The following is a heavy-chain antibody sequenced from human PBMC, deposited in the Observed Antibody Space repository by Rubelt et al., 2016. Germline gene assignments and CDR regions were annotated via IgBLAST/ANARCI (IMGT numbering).Heavy chain of an antibody. J-gene: IGHJ4*02. CDR2: ISGSGGST. Sequence: EVQLLESGGGLVQPGGSLRLSCRASGFTFSSYAMNWVRQAPGKGLEWVSHISGSGGSTNHADCVTGRFTIYRDNSKNELHRQWNSLWTEDTAVCYCAKETEMIVLSPSLVYWGQGTLVTVSS. D-gene: IGHD2/OR15-2a*01. CDR1: GFTFSSYA. CDR3: AKETEMIVLSPSLVY. V-gene: IGHV3-23*01.